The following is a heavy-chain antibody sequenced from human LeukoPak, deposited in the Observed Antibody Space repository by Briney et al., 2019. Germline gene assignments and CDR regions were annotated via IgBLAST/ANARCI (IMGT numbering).Heavy chain of an antibody. CDR1: GGSISSSSYY. CDR3: AGVTSSWYVHFDY. Sequence: SETLSLTCTVSGGSISSSSYYWGWIRQPPGKGLEWIGSIYYSGSTYYNPSLKSRVTISVDTSKNQFSLKLSSVTAADTAVYYCAGVTSSWYVHFDYWGQGTLVTVSS. CDR2: IYYSGST. J-gene: IGHJ4*02. D-gene: IGHD6-13*01. V-gene: IGHV4-39*01.